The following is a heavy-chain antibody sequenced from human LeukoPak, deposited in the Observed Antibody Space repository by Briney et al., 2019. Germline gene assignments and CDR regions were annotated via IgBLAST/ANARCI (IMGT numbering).Heavy chain of an antibody. CDR2: ISYDGSNK. V-gene: IGHV3-30-3*01. J-gene: IGHJ6*02. CDR1: GFTFSSYA. Sequence: HPGRSLRLSCAASGFTFSSYAMHWVRQAPGKGLEWVAVISYDGSNKYYADSVKGRFTISRVNSKNTLYLQMNSLRAEDTAVYYCARGPRLRRYGMDVWGQGTTVTVSS. CDR3: ARGPRLRRYGMDV. D-gene: IGHD4-17*01.